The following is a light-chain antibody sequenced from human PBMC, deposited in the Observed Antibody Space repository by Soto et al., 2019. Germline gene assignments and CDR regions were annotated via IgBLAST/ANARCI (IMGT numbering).Light chain of an antibody. CDR3: LTYNGPPLS. CDR1: QGLGNY. V-gene: IGKV1-27*01. CDR2: SAS. J-gene: IGKJ4*01. Sequence: DMQMTQSPSSLSASVGDRVTITCRASQGLGNYLAWYQQKPGKAPKLLIYSASSLQSGVPSRFSGSGSGTDFTLTISGLQPEDVATYYCLTYNGPPLSLGGGTEVEI.